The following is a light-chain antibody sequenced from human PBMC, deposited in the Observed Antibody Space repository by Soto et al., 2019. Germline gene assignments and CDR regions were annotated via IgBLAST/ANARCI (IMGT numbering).Light chain of an antibody. CDR2: DAS. V-gene: IGKV3-11*01. CDR3: QQRSNWPPIT. Sequence: EIVLTQSPATLSLSPGERATLSCRASQSVSSYLAWYQQKPGQAPSLLIYDASNRATGIPARFSGSGSATDYTFTISSLEPEDFAVYYCQQRSNWPPITFGQGTRLEIK. J-gene: IGKJ5*01. CDR1: QSVSSY.